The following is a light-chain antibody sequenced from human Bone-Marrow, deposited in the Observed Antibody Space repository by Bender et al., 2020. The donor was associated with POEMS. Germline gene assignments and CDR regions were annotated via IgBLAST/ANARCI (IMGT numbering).Light chain of an antibody. J-gene: IGLJ3*02. Sequence: QPVLTQPPSVSAAPGQKVTISCSGSSSNIGSYYVYWYQQLPGTAPKLLIRDTDQRPSGVPDRFSGSKSGTSASLAISGLQSEDEADYYCAAWDDSLNGRVFGGGTKLTVL. CDR3: AAWDDSLNGRV. CDR1: SSNIGSYY. CDR2: DTD. V-gene: IGLV1-44*01.